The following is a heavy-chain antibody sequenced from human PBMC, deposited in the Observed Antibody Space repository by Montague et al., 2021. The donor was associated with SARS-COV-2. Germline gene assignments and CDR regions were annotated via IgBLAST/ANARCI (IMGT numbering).Heavy chain of an antibody. CDR1: GVSFSGYY. CDR3: TRGPVFSNSWYSLPTLDQRPSWYFDL. CDR2: INHSGRT. Sequence: SETLSLTCAVYGVSFSGYYWSWIRQAPGKGLEWIGEINHSGRTXXXPSXXXRVTISVDTSTNQFSLKLNSVTAANTAVYYCTRGPVFSNSWYSLPTLDQRPSWYFDLWGGGTLVIVSS. D-gene: IGHD6-13*01. J-gene: IGHJ2*01. V-gene: IGHV4-34*01.